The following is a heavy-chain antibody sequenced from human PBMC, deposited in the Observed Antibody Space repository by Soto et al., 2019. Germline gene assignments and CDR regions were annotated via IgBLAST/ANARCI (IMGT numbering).Heavy chain of an antibody. CDR3: AKDRTIAARNYDE. V-gene: IGHV3-23*01. Sequence: GGSLRLSCVGSGFTFSDHGMSWVRQAPGKGLEWVSAISGSVGSTFYADSVKGRFTISRDNSKNTLYLQMNNLRDEDTAVYYCAKDRTIAARNYDEWGQGVLVTVSS. CDR1: GFTFSDHG. J-gene: IGHJ4*02. CDR2: ISGSVGST. D-gene: IGHD6-6*01.